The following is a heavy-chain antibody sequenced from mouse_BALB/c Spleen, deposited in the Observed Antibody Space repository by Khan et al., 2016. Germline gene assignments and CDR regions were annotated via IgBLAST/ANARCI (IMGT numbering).Heavy chain of an antibody. CDR3: AIYVYYDY. V-gene: IGHV1S126*01. CDR1: GYSFTSYW. J-gene: IGHJ2*01. D-gene: IGHD2-3*01. Sequence: QVQLKQSGPQLVRPGASVKISCKASGYSFTSYWMHWVKQRPGQGLEWIGMIDPSDSETRLNQKFKDKATLTVDKSSSKAYMQLSSPTSEDSAVYYCAIYVYYDYWGQGTTLTVSS. CDR2: IDPSDSET.